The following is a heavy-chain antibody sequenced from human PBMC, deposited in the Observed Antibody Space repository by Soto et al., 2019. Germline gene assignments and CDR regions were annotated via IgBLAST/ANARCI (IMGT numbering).Heavy chain of an antibody. V-gene: IGHV1-24*01. CDR2: FDPEDGET. J-gene: IGHJ4*02. CDR1: GYTVTELS. CDR3: ATDRIYSYGYWRYLGY. Sequence: GASVKVSCKVSGYTVTELSMHWVRQAPGKGLEWMGGFDPEDGETIYAQKFQGRVTMTEDTSTDTAYMELSSLRSEDTAVYYCATDRIYSYGYWRYLGYWGQGTLVTVSS. D-gene: IGHD5-18*01.